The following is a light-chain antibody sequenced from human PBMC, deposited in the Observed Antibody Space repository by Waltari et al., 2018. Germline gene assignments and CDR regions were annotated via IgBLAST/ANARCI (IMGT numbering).Light chain of an antibody. CDR3: AAWDISLNNLL. V-gene: IGLV1-36*01. Sequence: QSALTQPPSVSGAPRQRVTISCSGTSSNIGDSPVHWYQQLPGKPPKLVSYYDDLVPSGVSDRFSGSKSGSSASLAISGLQSEDEAVYFCAAWDISLNNLLFGGGTKLTVL. CDR2: YDD. J-gene: IGLJ2*01. CDR1: SSNIGDSP.